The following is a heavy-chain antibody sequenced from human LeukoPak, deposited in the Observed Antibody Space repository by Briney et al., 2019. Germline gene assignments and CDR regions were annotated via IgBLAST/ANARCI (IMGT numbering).Heavy chain of an antibody. CDR2: IYYSGST. J-gene: IGHJ2*01. Sequence: SSETLSLTCTVSGGSISNYYWSWIRQPPGKGLEWIGYIYYSGSTNYNPSLKSRVTISVDTSKNQFSLKLSSVTAADTAVYYCARPSLHDYGLTWYFDLWGRGTLVTVSS. CDR1: GGSISNYY. D-gene: IGHD4-17*01. V-gene: IGHV4-59*08. CDR3: ARPSLHDYGLTWYFDL.